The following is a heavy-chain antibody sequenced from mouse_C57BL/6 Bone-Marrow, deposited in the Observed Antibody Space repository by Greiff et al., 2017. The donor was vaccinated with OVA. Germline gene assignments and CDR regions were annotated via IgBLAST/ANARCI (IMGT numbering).Heavy chain of an antibody. CDR1: GFTFSDYG. J-gene: IGHJ1*03. D-gene: IGHD2-4*01. V-gene: IGHV5-15*01. Sequence: DVMLVESGGGLVQPGGSLKLSCAASGFTFSDYGMAWVRQAPRKGPEWVAFISNLAYSIYYADTVTGRFTISRENAKNTLYLEMSSLRSEDTAMYYCARHYDYDRYLDVWGTGTTVTVSS. CDR2: ISNLAYSI. CDR3: ARHYDYDRYLDV.